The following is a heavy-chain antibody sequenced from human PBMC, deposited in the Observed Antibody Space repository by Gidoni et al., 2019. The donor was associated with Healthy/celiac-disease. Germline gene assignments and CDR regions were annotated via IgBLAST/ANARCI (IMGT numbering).Heavy chain of an antibody. CDR3: AKAGRSSYGYYYYGMDV. J-gene: IGHJ6*02. CDR1: GFTFSSYG. Sequence: QVQLVESGGGVVQPGRSLRLSCAASGFTFSSYGMHWVRQAPGKGLEWVAVISYDGSNKYYADSVKGRFTISRDNSKNTLYLQMNSLRAEDTAVYYCAKAGRSSYGYYYYGMDVWGQGTTVTVSS. CDR2: ISYDGSNK. V-gene: IGHV3-30*18. D-gene: IGHD5-18*01.